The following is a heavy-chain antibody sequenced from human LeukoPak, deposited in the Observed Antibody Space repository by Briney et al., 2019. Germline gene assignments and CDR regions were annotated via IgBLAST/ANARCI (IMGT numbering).Heavy chain of an antibody. V-gene: IGHV3-64D*06. CDR1: GFTFSSYA. CDR2: ISSNWGST. D-gene: IGHD2-2*01. J-gene: IGHJ4*02. Sequence: PGGSLRLSCSASGFTFSSYAMHWVRQAPGKGLEYVSAISSNWGSTYYADSVKGRFTISRDNSKNTLYLQMSSLRAEDTAVYYCVKDGGGAIVVVPAAMGINYFDYWGQGTLVTVSS. CDR3: VKDGGGAIVVVPAAMGINYFDY.